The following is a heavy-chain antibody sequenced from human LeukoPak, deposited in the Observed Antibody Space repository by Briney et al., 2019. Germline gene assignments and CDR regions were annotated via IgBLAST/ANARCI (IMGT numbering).Heavy chain of an antibody. D-gene: IGHD3-22*01. CDR1: GFTFSSYG. CDR3: AKDTYYYDSSGHSPYYYYYYVMDV. J-gene: IGHJ6*02. CDR2: ISYDGSNK. Sequence: GGSLRLSCAASGFTFSSYGMHWVRQAPGKGLEWVAVISYDGSNKYYADSVKGRFTISRDNSKNTLYLQMNSLRAEDTAVYYCAKDTYYYDSSGHSPYYYYYYVMDVGGQGTTVTVSS. V-gene: IGHV3-30*18.